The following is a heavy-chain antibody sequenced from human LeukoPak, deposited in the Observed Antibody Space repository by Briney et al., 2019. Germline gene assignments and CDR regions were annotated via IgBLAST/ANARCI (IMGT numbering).Heavy chain of an antibody. Sequence: GGSLRLSCAGSGFTVSSNYMSWVRQAPGKGLEWVSVIYSGGSTYYADSVKGRFTISRDNSKNTLYLQMNSLRAEDTAVYYCARGELLDAFDIWGQGTMVTVSS. J-gene: IGHJ3*02. CDR1: GFTVSSNY. V-gene: IGHV3-66*01. CDR3: ARGELLDAFDI. CDR2: IYSGGST. D-gene: IGHD2-21*02.